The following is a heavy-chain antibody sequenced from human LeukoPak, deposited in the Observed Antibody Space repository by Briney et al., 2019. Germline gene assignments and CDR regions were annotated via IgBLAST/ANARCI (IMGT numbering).Heavy chain of an antibody. CDR3: ARGLTPRSGSFDY. V-gene: IGHV4-34*01. D-gene: IGHD3-3*01. CDR2: TNHRGST. Sequence: SETLSLTCAVYGGSFSGYYWSWIRQPPGKGLEWIGETNHRGSTNYSPSLKSRVTISVDTSKNQFSLKLSSVTAADTAVYYCARGLTPRSGSFDYWGQGTLVTVSS. J-gene: IGHJ4*02. CDR1: GGSFSGYY.